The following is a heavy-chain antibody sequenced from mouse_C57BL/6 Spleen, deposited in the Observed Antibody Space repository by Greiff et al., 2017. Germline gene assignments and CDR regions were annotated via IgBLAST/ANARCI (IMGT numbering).Heavy chain of an antibody. CDR2: INYDGSST. D-gene: IGHD2-3*01. CDR1: GFTFSDYY. J-gene: IGHJ2*01. V-gene: IGHV5-16*01. CDR3: ARDDGYFDY. Sequence: EVQLVESEGGLVQPGSSMKLSCTASGFTFSDYYMAWVRQVPEKGLEWVANINYDGSSTYYLDSLKSRFIISRDNAKNILYLQMSSLKSEDTATYYCARDDGYFDYWGQGTPLTVSS.